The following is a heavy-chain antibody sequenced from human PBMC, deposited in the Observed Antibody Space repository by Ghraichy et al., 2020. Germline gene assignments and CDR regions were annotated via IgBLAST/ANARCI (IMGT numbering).Heavy chain of an antibody. CDR3: AREPPDSGYAALSPYLWYFDL. J-gene: IGHJ2*01. V-gene: IGHV1-69*04. D-gene: IGHD5-12*01. CDR2: IIPILGIA. CDR1: GGTFSSYT. Sequence: SVKVSCKASGGTFSSYTISWVRQAPGQGLEWMGRIIPILGIANYAQKFQGRVTITADKSTSTAYMELSSLRSEDTAVYYCAREPPDSGYAALSPYLWYFDLWGRGTLVTVSS.